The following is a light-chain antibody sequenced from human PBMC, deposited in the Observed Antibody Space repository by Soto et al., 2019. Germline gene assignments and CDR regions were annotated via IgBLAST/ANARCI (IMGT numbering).Light chain of an antibody. CDR1: QDISDY. CDR2: AAS. J-gene: IGKJ1*01. Sequence: DIQMTQSPSSLSASVGDRVTITCRASQDISDYLAWYQQKPGQVPKLLISAASTLQSGVPSRFRGSASGTDFTLTITGLQPDDFATYYCQNYNGRPWPFGQGNNVDI. V-gene: IGKV1-27*01. CDR3: QNYNGRPWP.